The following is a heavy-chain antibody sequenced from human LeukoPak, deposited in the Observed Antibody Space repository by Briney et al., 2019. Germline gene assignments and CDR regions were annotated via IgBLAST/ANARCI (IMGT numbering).Heavy chain of an antibody. D-gene: IGHD3-10*01. V-gene: IGHV4-59*12. J-gene: IGHJ4*02. Sequence: SETLSLTCSVSGGTTGSDYWSWIRQPPGKGLEWIAYVYYSGVTSYNPSLKGRVAISIDTSKNQFSLNLTSVTAADTAVYYCARESLGGYFDYWGQGTLVTVSS. CDR2: VYYSGVT. CDR1: GGTTGSDY. CDR3: ARESLGGYFDY.